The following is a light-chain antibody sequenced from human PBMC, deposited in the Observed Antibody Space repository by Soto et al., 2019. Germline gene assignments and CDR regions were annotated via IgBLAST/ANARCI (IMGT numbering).Light chain of an antibody. CDR2: EVS. CDR1: SSDVGGYKY. Sequence: QSVLTQPASESGSPGQSITISCTGTSSDVGGYKYVSWYQQHPDKAPKLIIFEVSNRPSGISSRFSGSKSGNTASLTISGLQAEDEADYYCASYTSSSTSVMFGRGTKVTVL. CDR3: ASYTSSSTSVM. V-gene: IGLV2-14*01. J-gene: IGLJ3*02.